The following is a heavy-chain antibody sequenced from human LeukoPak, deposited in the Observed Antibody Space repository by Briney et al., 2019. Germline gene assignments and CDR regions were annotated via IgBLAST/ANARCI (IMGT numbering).Heavy chain of an antibody. CDR3: ARDLYGDYVDY. D-gene: IGHD4-17*01. CDR2: TYYSGST. CDR1: GGSISSYY. J-gene: IGHJ4*02. Sequence: SETLSLTCTVSGGSISSYYWSWIRQPPGKGLEWIGYTYYSGSTNYNPSPKSRVTISVDTSKNQFSLKLSSVTAADTAVYYCARDLYGDYVDYWGQGTLVTVSS. V-gene: IGHV4-59*01.